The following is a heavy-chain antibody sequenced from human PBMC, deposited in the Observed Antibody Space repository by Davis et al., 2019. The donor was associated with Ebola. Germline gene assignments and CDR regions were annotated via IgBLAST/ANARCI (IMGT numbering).Heavy chain of an antibody. J-gene: IGHJ3*02. D-gene: IGHD1-26*01. V-gene: IGHV3-64D*06. CDR3: VKDRRGSYAFDI. CDR1: GFTFNNYA. CDR2: INDNGGTT. Sequence: LGGSLRLSCSASGFTFNNYAMHWVRQAPGRGLDFVSGINDNGGTTHYADSVKGRFTISRDDSKNTVYLQMTSLTVDDTALYYCVKDRRGSYAFDIWGQGTKVTVSS.